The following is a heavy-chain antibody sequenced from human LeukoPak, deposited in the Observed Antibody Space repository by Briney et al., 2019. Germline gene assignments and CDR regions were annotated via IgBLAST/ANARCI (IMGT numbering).Heavy chain of an antibody. Sequence: LSETLSLTCTVSGGSISSSTYYWGWIRQPPGKGLEWIGSNYYSGSPYQTPSLKSRLTISVDTSKNQFSLRLNSVTAADTAVYFCARLNVGGYTSSSLDYWGQGTLVTVPS. D-gene: IGHD6-6*01. J-gene: IGHJ4*02. V-gene: IGHV4-39*01. CDR3: ARLNVGGYTSSSLDY. CDR2: NYYSGSP. CDR1: GGSISSSTYY.